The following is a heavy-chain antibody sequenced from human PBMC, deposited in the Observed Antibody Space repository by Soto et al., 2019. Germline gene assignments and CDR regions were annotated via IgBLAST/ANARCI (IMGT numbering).Heavy chain of an antibody. CDR2: ISALTGET. V-gene: IGHV1-18*01. CDR3: ARGRGYCTNGVCYVGYYYYHLDV. D-gene: IGHD2-8*01. J-gene: IGHJ6*02. CDR1: GYTFISFG. Sequence: QVLLVQSGPELKRPGASVMLSCKASGYTFISFGFSWVRQASGQQGLEWVGWISALTGETKFAQRFQDRIDLTTDTETKTGYMELRSLTPDDTAVYFCARGRGYCTNGVCYVGYYYYHLDVWGQGTTVTVSS.